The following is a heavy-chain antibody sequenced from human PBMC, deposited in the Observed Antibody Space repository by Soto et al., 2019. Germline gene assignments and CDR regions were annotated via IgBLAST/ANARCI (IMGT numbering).Heavy chain of an antibody. CDR2: INHSGST. CDR3: AREGRRKHRYYYDGKEV. J-gene: IGHJ6*02. CDR1: GGSFSGYY. Sequence: PSETLSLTCAVYGGSFSGYYWSWIRQPPGKGLEWIGEINHSGSTNYNPSLKSRVTISVDTSTNQFSLKLSSVTAADTAVYYCAREGRRKHRYYYDGKEVSVQRTTVTVSS. V-gene: IGHV4-34*01.